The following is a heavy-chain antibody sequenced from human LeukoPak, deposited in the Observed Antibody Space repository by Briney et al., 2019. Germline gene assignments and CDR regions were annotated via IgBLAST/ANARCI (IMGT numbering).Heavy chain of an antibody. J-gene: IGHJ4*02. CDR2: IHTSGST. D-gene: IGHD3-22*01. CDR1: GGSISSYY. CDR3: ARDRYYYDSSGYYRLDY. Sequence: SETLSLTCTVSGGSISSYYWSWIRQPAGKGLEWIGRIHTSGSTNYNPSLKSRVTMSVDTSKNQCSLKLSSVTAADTAVYCCARDRYYYDSSGYYRLDYWGQGTLVTVTS. V-gene: IGHV4-4*07.